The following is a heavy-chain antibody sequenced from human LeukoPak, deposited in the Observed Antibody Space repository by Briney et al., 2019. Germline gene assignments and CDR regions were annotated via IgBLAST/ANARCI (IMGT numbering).Heavy chain of an antibody. CDR3: ANGIVATTLFDY. CDR1: GFTFSSYG. D-gene: IGHD5-12*01. CDR2: ISYVGSNK. Sequence: PGRSLRLSCAASGFTFSSYGMHWVRQAPGKGLEWVAVISYVGSNKYYADSVKGRFTISRDNSKNTLYLQMNSLRAEDTAVYYCANGIVATTLFDYWGQGTLVTVSS. J-gene: IGHJ4*02. V-gene: IGHV3-30*18.